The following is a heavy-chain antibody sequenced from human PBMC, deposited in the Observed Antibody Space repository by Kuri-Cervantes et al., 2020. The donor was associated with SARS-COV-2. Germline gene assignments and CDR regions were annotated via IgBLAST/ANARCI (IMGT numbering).Heavy chain of an antibody. Sequence: SETLSLTCTVSGYSISSGYYWGWIRQPPGKGLEWIGSIYHSGRTYYNPSLKSRVTISVDTSKNQFSLKLSSVTAADTAVYYCARHRMADAFDIWGQGTMVTVSS. CDR3: ARHRMADAFDI. J-gene: IGHJ3*02. CDR1: GYSISSGYY. V-gene: IGHV4-38-2*02. CDR2: IYHSGRT. D-gene: IGHD2-8*01.